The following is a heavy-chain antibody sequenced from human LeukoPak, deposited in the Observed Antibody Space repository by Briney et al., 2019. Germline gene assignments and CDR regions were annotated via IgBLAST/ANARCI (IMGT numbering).Heavy chain of an antibody. CDR3: ARVGTWELDF. Sequence: GGSLRLSCATFGFAFSDYWMTWVRQVPRKGLEWVANINREGNEKYYVDSVKGRFTISRDNAKNSVDLQMDSLRVEDTAVYYCARVGTWELDFWGQGTLVTVSS. CDR2: INREGNEK. CDR1: GFAFSDYW. J-gene: IGHJ4*02. V-gene: IGHV3-7*01. D-gene: IGHD1-26*01.